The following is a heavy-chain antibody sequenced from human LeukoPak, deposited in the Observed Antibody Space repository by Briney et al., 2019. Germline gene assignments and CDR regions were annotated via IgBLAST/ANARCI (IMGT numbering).Heavy chain of an antibody. D-gene: IGHD2-21*02. CDR2: INPISGGT. J-gene: IGHJ4*02. V-gene: IGHV1-2*02. Sequence: ASVKVSCKASGYTFTGYYIHWVRQAPGQGLEWMGWINPISGGTNFAQKFQGRVTLTRDTSIGTAYMELSGLRSDDTAVYYCGSNTHQRVLMTAIAYWGQGTLVTVSS. CDR1: GYTFTGYY. CDR3: GSNTHQRVLMTAIAY.